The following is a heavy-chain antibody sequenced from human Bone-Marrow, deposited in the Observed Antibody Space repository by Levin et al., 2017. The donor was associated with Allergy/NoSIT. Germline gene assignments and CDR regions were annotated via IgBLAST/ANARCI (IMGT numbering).Heavy chain of an antibody. D-gene: IGHD3-22*01. J-gene: IGHJ3*02. CDR2: IKEDGSEK. CDR1: GFIFSTSW. CDR3: ARDWSPSYADRSGYYDAFDI. Sequence: GESLKISCAASGFIFSTSWMTWVRQAPGKGLEWVANIKEDGSEKSYVDSVKGRFTISRDNAKNSVYVQMNSLRVEDTAVYYCARDWSPSYADRSGYYDAFDIWGQGIMVTVSS. V-gene: IGHV3-7*01.